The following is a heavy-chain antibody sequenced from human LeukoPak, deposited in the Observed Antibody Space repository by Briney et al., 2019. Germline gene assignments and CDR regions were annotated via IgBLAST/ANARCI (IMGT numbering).Heavy chain of an antibody. CDR3: ARDPKTSYYDL. Sequence: PGGSLRLSCAASGFTVSSNYMSWVRQAPGKGLEGVSVIYSGGSTYYADSVKGRFTISRDNSRNTLYLQMNSLRGEDTAVYYCARDPKTSYYDLWGQGALVTVSS. J-gene: IGHJ1*01. V-gene: IGHV3-53*01. CDR1: GFTVSSNY. D-gene: IGHD3-22*01. CDR2: IYSGGST.